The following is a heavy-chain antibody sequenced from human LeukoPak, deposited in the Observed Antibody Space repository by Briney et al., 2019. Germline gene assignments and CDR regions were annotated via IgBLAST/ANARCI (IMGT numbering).Heavy chain of an antibody. CDR3: AADPNPDGVQVY. J-gene: IGHJ4*02. CDR1: GFTFTNSA. CDR2: IVVGSGNT. V-gene: IGHV1-58*01. D-gene: IGHD1-14*01. Sequence: PVKVSFKASGFTFTNSAVQWVRQARGQRLEWIGWIVVGSGNTNYAQKFQERVTITRDMSTSTAYMELSSLRSEDTAVYYCAADPNPDGVQVYWGQGTLVTVSS.